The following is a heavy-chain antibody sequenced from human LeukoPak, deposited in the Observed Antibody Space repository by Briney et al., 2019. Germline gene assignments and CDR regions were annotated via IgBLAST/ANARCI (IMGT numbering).Heavy chain of an antibody. D-gene: IGHD6-13*01. Sequence: GGSLRLSCAASGFTFSSYAMSWVRQAPGKGLEWVSAISGSGGSTYYADSVKGRFTISRDNSKNTLYLQMNSLRAEDTAVYYCAKGEYSSSWYSPFDYWGQGTLVTVSS. CDR1: GFTFSSYA. V-gene: IGHV3-23*01. CDR3: AKGEYSSSWYSPFDY. CDR2: ISGSGGST. J-gene: IGHJ4*02.